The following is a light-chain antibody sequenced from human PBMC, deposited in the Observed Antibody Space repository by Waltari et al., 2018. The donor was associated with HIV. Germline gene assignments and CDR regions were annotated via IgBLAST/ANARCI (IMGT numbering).Light chain of an antibody. V-gene: IGLV1-47*01. CDR3: ATWDDSLSVVV. CDR1: SPNLGSNS. J-gene: IGLJ2*01. Sequence: SVLTQPPSASGTPGQRVTIPCSGRSPNLGSNSVYWYQQPPGTAPKLLIYRNNQRPSGVPDRFSGSKSGTSASLAISGLRSEDEADYYCATWDDSLSVVVFGGGTKLTVL. CDR2: RNN.